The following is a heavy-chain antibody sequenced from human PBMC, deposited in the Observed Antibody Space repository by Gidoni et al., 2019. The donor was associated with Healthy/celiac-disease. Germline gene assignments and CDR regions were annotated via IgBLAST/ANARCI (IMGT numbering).Heavy chain of an antibody. D-gene: IGHD3-10*01. J-gene: IGHJ4*02. V-gene: IGHV1-18*01. CDR3: ARSVVRGGLPYYFDY. CDR1: GYTFTSYG. CDR2: ISAYNGNT. Sequence: QVQLVPSGAEVQKPGASVKVSCKASGYTFTSYGISWVRQAPGQGLEWMGWISAYNGNTNYAQKLQGRVTMTTDKSTSTAYMELRSMRSDDTAVDYCARSVVRGGLPYYFDYWGQGTLVTVSS.